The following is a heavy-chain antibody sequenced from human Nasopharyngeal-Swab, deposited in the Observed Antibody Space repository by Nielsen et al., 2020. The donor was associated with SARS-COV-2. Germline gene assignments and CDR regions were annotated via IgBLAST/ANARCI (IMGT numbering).Heavy chain of an antibody. CDR1: GLTLSIYN. D-gene: IGHD3-22*01. CDR2: IYSGGST. J-gene: IGHJ4*02. CDR3: AREGLYDSSGYFDY. Sequence: GGSLRLSCAASGLTLSIYNMNWVRQAPGKGLEWVSVIYSGGSTYYADSVKGRFTISRDNSKNTLYLQMNSLRAEDTAVYYCAREGLYDSSGYFDYWGQGTLVTVSS. V-gene: IGHV3-53*01.